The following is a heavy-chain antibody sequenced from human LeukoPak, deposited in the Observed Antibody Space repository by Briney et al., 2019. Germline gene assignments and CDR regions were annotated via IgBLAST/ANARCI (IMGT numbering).Heavy chain of an antibody. CDR3: GKTDIYFNPIDY. D-gene: IGHD3-9*01. CDR2: IHRAGRT. V-gene: IGHV4-4*02. CDR1: GVSISSSEW. J-gene: IGHJ4*02. Sequence: SGTLSLTCAVSGVSISSSEWWIWVRQPPGQGLEWIGEIHRAGRTRYNPSLKSRVAISMDYSKNQFSLKLTSVTAADTAIYYCGKTDIYFNPIDYWGPGSLVTVSS.